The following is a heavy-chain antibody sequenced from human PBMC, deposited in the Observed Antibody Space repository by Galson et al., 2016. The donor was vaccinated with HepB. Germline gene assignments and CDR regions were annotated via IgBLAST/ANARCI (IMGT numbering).Heavy chain of an antibody. V-gene: IGHV4-61*02. J-gene: IGHJ3*02. CDR2: VYTSGIT. CDR1: GDSISSGSFY. D-gene: IGHD6-19*01. Sequence: TLSLTCTVSGDSISSGSFYWSWIRQPVGKGLEWIGRVYTSGITHYNASLKSRVTISLNTSKNQFSLRLTSVTAADTAVYYCARPSSGWANDAFDIWGQGTMVTVSS. CDR3: ARPSSGWANDAFDI.